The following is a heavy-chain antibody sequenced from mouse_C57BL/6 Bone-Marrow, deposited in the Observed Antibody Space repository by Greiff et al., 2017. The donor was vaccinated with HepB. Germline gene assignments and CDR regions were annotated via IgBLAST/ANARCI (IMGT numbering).Heavy chain of an antibody. CDR2: ISSGGSYT. CDR1: GFTFSSYG. J-gene: IGHJ2*01. V-gene: IGHV5-6*02. CDR3: ARGPWTTVVGYFDD. D-gene: IGHD1-1*01. Sequence: EVKLVESGGDLVKPGGSLKLSCAASGFTFSSYGMSWVRQTPDKRLEWVATISSGGSYTYYPDSVKGRFTISRDNAKNTLYLQMSSLKSEDTAMYYCARGPWTTVVGYFDDWGQGTTLTVSS.